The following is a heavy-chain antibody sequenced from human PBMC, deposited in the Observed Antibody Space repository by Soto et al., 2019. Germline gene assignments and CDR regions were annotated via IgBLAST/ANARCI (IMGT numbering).Heavy chain of an antibody. Sequence: PSETLSLTYPVSGASISSGGYYLSWIRQHPGKGLEWIGYIYYSGSTDYIPSLKSRVTISVDTSKNQSSLKLSSVTAADTAVYYCARDRANYDFWSAYGRGPYGMDVWDQGTTVTVSS. CDR3: ARDRANYDFWSAYGRGPYGMDV. CDR2: IYYSGST. CDR1: GASISSGGYY. V-gene: IGHV4-31*03. D-gene: IGHD3-3*01. J-gene: IGHJ6*02.